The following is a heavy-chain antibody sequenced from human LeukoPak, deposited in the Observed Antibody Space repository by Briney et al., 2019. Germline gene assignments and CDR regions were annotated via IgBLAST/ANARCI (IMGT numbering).Heavy chain of an antibody. CDR2: IYYSGST. Sequence: KPSETLSLTCTVSGGSIGSYYWSWIRQPPGKGLEWIGYIYYSGSTNYNPSLKSRVTISVDTSKNQFSLKLSSVTAADTAVYYCATSFSGYLGYFDYWGQGTLVTVSS. D-gene: IGHD3-22*01. J-gene: IGHJ4*02. CDR1: GGSIGSYY. V-gene: IGHV4-59*01. CDR3: ATSFSGYLGYFDY.